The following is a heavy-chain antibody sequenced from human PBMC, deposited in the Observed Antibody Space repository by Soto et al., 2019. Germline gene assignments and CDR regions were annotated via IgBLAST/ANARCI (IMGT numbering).Heavy chain of an antibody. Sequence: ASVKVSCKTSGYTFTNFGISWVRQAPGQGLEWMGWVTTDKGKTTYAQKFQGRVTMTTDTSTSTAYMELRSLRSDDTAVYYCARREAAAYYYGMDVWGQGTTVTVSS. V-gene: IGHV1-18*01. CDR3: ARREAAAYYYGMDV. J-gene: IGHJ6*02. CDR2: VTTDKGKT. CDR1: GYTFTNFG. D-gene: IGHD6-13*01.